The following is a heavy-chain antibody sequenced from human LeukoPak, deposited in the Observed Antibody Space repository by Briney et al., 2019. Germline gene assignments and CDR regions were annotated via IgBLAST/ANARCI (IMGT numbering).Heavy chain of an antibody. D-gene: IGHD4-23*01. Sequence: GGSLRLSCAASGLTFSSYGMHWVRQAPGKGLEWVAVISYDGSNKYYADSVKGRFTISRDNSKNTLYLQMNSLRAEDAAVYYCAKDLYGGNSELDYWGQGTLVTVSS. J-gene: IGHJ4*02. CDR3: AKDLYGGNSELDY. CDR1: GLTFSSYG. CDR2: ISYDGSNK. V-gene: IGHV3-30*18.